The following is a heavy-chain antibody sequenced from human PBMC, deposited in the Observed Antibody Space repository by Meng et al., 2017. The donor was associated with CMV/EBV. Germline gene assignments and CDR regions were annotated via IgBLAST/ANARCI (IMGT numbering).Heavy chain of an antibody. V-gene: IGHV1-69*05. J-gene: IGHJ3*02. CDR2: IIPIFGTA. CDR1: GGTFSSYA. Sequence: SVKVSCKASGGTFSSYAISWVRQAPGQGLEWMGGIIPIFGTANYAQKFQGRVTITTDESTSTAYMELSSLRSEDTAVYYCARLFTIVGVVSDAFDIWGQGTMVTVSS. D-gene: IGHD3-3*01. CDR3: ARLFTIVGVVSDAFDI.